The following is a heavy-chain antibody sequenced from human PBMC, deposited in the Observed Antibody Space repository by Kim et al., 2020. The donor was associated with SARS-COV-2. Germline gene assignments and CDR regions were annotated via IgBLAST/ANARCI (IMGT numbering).Heavy chain of an antibody. D-gene: IGHD6-19*01. CDR2: IYSGGHT. V-gene: IGHV3-53*01. Sequence: GGSLRLSCAASGFTVTSDYMSWVRQAPGKGLEWVSVIYSGGHTYYADSVKGRFTISRDNFKNTLYLQMDSLRPEDTAVYYCASGWPFECWGQGTLVTVSS. CDR1: GFTVTSDY. CDR3: ASGWPFEC. J-gene: IGHJ4*02.